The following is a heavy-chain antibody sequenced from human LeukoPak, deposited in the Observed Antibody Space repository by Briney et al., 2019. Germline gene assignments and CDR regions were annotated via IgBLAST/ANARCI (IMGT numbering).Heavy chain of an antibody. Sequence: PGGSLRLSCAASGFTVSSNYMSWVRQAPGKGLEWVSVIYSGGSTYYADSVKGRFTISRDNSKNTLYLQMNSLRAEDTAVYYCARYNDYIWGSYRYPYYMDVWGKGTTVTVSS. V-gene: IGHV3-53*01. J-gene: IGHJ6*03. CDR2: IYSGGST. CDR1: GFTVSSNY. D-gene: IGHD3-16*02. CDR3: ARYNDYIWGSYRYPYYMDV.